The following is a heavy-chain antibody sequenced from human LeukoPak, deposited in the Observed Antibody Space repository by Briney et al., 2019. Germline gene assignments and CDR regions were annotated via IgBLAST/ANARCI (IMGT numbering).Heavy chain of an antibody. Sequence: ASVKVSCKASGYTFTSYDINWVRQATGQGLEWMGWMNPNSGNTGYAQKFQGRVTMTRNTSISTAYMELSSLRSEDTAVYYCARDYGSGSYSYYYYGMDVWGQGTTVTVSS. J-gene: IGHJ6*02. CDR3: ARDYGSGSYSYYYYGMDV. CDR2: MNPNSGNT. V-gene: IGHV1-8*01. D-gene: IGHD3-10*01. CDR1: GYTFTSYD.